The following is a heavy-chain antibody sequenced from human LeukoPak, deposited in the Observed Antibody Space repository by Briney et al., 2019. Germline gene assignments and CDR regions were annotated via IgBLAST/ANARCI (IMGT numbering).Heavy chain of an antibody. CDR3: ARRPKKAVPPPKNWFDP. CDR1: GFTFSSYA. Sequence: GGSLRLSCAASGFTFSSYAMSWVRQAPGKGLEWVSAISGSGGSTYYADSVKGRFTISRDNAKNSLYLQMNSLRDEDTAVYYFARRPKKAVPPPKNWFDPWGQGTLVTVSS. J-gene: IGHJ5*02. D-gene: IGHD6-6*01. CDR2: ISGSGGST. V-gene: IGHV3-23*01.